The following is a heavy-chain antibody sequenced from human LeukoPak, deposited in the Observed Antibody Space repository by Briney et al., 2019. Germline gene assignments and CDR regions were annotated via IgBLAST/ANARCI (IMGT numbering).Heavy chain of an antibody. J-gene: IGHJ4*02. CDR3: ARSNRAYYFDY. CDR1: GYSISSGYY. CDR2: IYHSGST. V-gene: IGHV4-38-2*01. D-gene: IGHD1-14*01. Sequence: PSETLSLTCAVSGYSISSGYYWGWIRQPPGKGLEWIGSIYHSGSTYYNPSLKSRVTISVDTSKNQFSLKLSSVTAADTAVYYCARSNRAYYFDYWGQGTLVTVSS.